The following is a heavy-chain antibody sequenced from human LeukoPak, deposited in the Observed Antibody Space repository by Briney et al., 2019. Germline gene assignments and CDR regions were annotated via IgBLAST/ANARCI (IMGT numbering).Heavy chain of an antibody. CDR1: GVSISSSNSY. CDR3: ARLSTVTTSFDY. J-gene: IGHJ4*02. Sequence: SSETLSLTCTVSGVSISSSNSYWGWIRQPPGNGLEWIGSIYYSGNTYYNASLKSQVSISIDTSKNQFSLKLSSVTAADTAVYYCARLSTVTTSFDYWGQGTLVTVSS. V-gene: IGHV4-39*07. D-gene: IGHD4-17*01. CDR2: IYYSGNT.